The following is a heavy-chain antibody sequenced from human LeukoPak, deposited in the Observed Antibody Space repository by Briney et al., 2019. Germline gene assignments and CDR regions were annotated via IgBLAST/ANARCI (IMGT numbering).Heavy chain of an antibody. CDR1: GGSISSGSYY. D-gene: IGHD6-19*01. J-gene: IGHJ4*02. CDR2: IYTSGST. CDR3: ASDGIAVAGSDY. V-gene: IGHV4-61*02. Sequence: SQTLSLTCTVSGGSISSGSYYWSWIRQPAGKGLEWIGRIYTSGSTNYNPSLKSRVTISVDTSKNQFSLKLSSVTAADTAVYYCASDGIAVAGSDYWGQGTLVTVSS.